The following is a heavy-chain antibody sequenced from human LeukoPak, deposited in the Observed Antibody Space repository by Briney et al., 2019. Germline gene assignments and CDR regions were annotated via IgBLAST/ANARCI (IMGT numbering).Heavy chain of an antibody. CDR2: ITQSGST. V-gene: IGHV4-34*01. J-gene: IGHJ6*03. CDR3: ARMMLGSSSWYWVDMDV. Sequence: PSETLSLTCAVYGGSFSYYYWSWVRQPPGKGLEWIGEITQSGSTSYNPSLTGRVNISLDTFKHQFFLTVTYVTAADTAVYYCARMMLGSSSWYWVDMDVWGKGTTVTISS. D-gene: IGHD6-13*01. CDR1: GGSFSYYY.